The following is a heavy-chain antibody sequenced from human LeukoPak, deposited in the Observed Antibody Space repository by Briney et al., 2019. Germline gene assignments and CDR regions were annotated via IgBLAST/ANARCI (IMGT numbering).Heavy chain of an antibody. V-gene: IGHV4-59*01. D-gene: IGHD6-19*01. CDR3: AREAVESYFDY. J-gene: IGHJ4*02. Sequence: SETLSLTCTVSGGSISSFYWSWVRQPPGKGLEWIGYIYYSGSTNYNPSLKSRVTISVDTSKNQFSLKLSSVTAADTAVYYCAREAVESYFDYWGQGTLVTVSS. CDR2: IYYSGST. CDR1: GGSISSFY.